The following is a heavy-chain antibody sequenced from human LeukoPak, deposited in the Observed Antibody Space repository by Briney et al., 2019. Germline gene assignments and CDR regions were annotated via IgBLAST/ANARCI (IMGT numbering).Heavy chain of an antibody. CDR2: MNPNSGNT. CDR1: GYTFTSYD. CDR3: ATGVPTTVTTFVFDY. V-gene: IGHV1-8*01. J-gene: IGHJ4*02. D-gene: IGHD4-17*01. Sequence: EASVKVSCKASGYTFTSYDINWVRQATGQGLEWMGWMNPNSGNTGYAQKFQGRVTMTRNTSISTAYMELSSLRSEDTAVYYCATGVPTTVTTFVFDYWGQGTLVTVSS.